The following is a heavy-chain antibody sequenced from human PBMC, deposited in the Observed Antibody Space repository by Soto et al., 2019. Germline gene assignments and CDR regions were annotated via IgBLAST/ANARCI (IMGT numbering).Heavy chain of an antibody. Sequence: EVQLVESGGGLVQPGGSLRLSCAASGFTFSNFWMHWVRQAPGKGLVWVSRASPDGSSTTYADSVKGRFTISRDNAKNTLYMQMNSLRAEDTAVYYCGREGYCTNGVCTMAWFDPWGQGTLVTVSS. CDR3: GREGYCTNGVCTMAWFDP. V-gene: IGHV3-74*01. CDR1: GFTFSNFW. D-gene: IGHD2-8*01. CDR2: ASPDGSST. J-gene: IGHJ5*02.